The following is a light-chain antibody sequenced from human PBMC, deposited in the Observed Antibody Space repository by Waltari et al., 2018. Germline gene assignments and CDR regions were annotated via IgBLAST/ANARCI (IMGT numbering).Light chain of an antibody. J-gene: IGKJ2*01. CDR3: QQSYTAPYT. V-gene: IGKV1-39*01. CDR2: AAS. Sequence: DIQMTQSPSPLSASVGDRITITCRASESIGKYLNWYQQRPGKAPQLLIYAASNLQSGAPSRFSGSGPGTAFTLTISSLRPEDSATYYCQQSYTAPYTFGQGTHLEVK. CDR1: ESIGKY.